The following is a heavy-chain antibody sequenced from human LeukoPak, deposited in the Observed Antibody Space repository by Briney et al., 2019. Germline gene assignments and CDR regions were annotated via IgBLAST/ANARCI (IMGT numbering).Heavy chain of an antibody. J-gene: IGHJ4*02. CDR1: GFTFSSYA. CDR3: ARDLGGGFGESFDY. Sequence: TGRSLRLSCAASGFTFSSYAMHWVRQAPGKGLEWVAVISYDGSNKYYADSGKGRFTISRDNSKNTLYLQMNSLRAEDTAVYYCARDLGGGFGESFDYWGQGTLVTVSS. D-gene: IGHD3-10*01. V-gene: IGHV3-30-3*01. CDR2: ISYDGSNK.